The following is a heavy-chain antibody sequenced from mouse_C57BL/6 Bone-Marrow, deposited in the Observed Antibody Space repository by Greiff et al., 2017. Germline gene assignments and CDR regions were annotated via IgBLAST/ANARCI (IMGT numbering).Heavy chain of an antibody. J-gene: IGHJ3*01. CDR1: GYTFTSYG. V-gene: IGHV1-81*01. CDR2: IYPSSGNT. Sequence: QVQLQQSGAELARPGASVKLSCKASGYTFTSYGISWVKQRTGQGLEWIGEIYPSSGNTYYNEQFKGKATLPADKSYSTAYMELRSLPSEDSSVYFWARRAYNGSSYAWFAYWGQGTLVTVSA. CDR3: ARRAYNGSSYAWFAY. D-gene: IGHD1-1*01.